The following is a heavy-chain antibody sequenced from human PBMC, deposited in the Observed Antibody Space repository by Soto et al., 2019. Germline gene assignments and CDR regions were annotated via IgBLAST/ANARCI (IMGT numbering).Heavy chain of an antibody. CDR1: GYTFTSYA. CDR2: INAGNGNT. Sequence: QVLLVQSGAEVKKPGASVKVSCKASGYTFTSYAIHWVRQAPGQRLEWMGWINAGNGNTKYSQKFQGRVTITRDTSASTAYMELSSLRSEDTAVYYCARADLKPCSGDSCYSRNAMDVWGQGTTVTVSS. V-gene: IGHV1-3*01. D-gene: IGHD2-15*01. J-gene: IGHJ6*02. CDR3: ARADLKPCSGDSCYSRNAMDV.